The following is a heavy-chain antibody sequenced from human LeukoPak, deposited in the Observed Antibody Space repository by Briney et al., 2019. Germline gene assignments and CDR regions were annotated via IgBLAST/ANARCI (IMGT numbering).Heavy chain of an antibody. CDR1: GGSISSGGYY. D-gene: IGHD1-26*01. CDR3: ARSLVGATTGYDY. J-gene: IGHJ4*02. Sequence: PSETLSLTCTVSGGSISSGGYYWSWIRQHPGKGLEWIGYIYYSGSTYYNPSLKSRVTISVDTSKNQFSLKLSSVTAADTAVYYCARSLVGATTGYDYWGQGTLVTVSS. V-gene: IGHV4-31*03. CDR2: IYYSGST.